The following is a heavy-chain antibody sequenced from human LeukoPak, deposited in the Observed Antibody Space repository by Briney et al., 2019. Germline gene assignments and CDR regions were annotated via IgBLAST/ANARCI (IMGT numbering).Heavy chain of an antibody. D-gene: IGHD2-2*01. V-gene: IGHV3-48*01. Sequence: GGSLRLSCAASGFTFSSYEMNWVRQAPGKGLEWVSSISSSSSTIYYADSVKGRFTISRDNAKNSLYLQMNSLRAEDTAVYYCARNPDIVVVPAALAAFDIWGQGTMVTVSS. CDR3: ARNPDIVVVPAALAAFDI. CDR2: ISSSSSTI. J-gene: IGHJ3*02. CDR1: GFTFSSYE.